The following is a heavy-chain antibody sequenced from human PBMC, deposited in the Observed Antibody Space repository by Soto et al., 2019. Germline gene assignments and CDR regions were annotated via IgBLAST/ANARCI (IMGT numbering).Heavy chain of an antibody. CDR2: ITSDTRTI. CDR1: GFTFSVYS. V-gene: IGHV3-48*02. Sequence: EVQLVESGGDLVQRGGSLRLSCVASGFTFSVYSMNWVRQAPGKGLEWFSYITSDTRTIKYADSVKGRFTISRDNAKNSVYLQMNSLRDEDTAVYYCARSVEGHFDYWGQGTMVTVSS. CDR3: ARSVEGHFDY. J-gene: IGHJ4*02. D-gene: IGHD6-19*01.